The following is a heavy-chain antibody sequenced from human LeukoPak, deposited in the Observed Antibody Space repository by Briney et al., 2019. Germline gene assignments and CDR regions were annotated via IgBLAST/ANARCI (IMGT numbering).Heavy chain of an antibody. D-gene: IGHD4-11*01. V-gene: IGHV3-7*01. J-gene: IGHJ4*02. CDR3: ARLGNYADFDY. CDR2: IKQDGSEG. CDR1: GFTFNRDW. Sequence: GGSLRLSCTASGFTFNRDWTAWVRQAPGKGLEWVGNIKQDGSEGYYVDSVKGRFTISRDNAKNSLYLQMNSLRAEDTAVYYCARLGNYADFDYWGQGTLVTVSS.